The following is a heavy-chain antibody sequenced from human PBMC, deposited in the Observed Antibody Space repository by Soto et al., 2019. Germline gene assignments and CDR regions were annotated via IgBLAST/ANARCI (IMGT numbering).Heavy chain of an antibody. CDR1: GFTFSIYA. CDR3: AKGSSSAWYRFDF. V-gene: IGHV3-23*01. CDR2: ITGSGDST. Sequence: GGSLRLSCAASGFTFSIYAMSWVRQAPGKGLDWVSTITGSGDSTYYADSVKGRFTISRDNSKNTLYLQMTSLRAEDTAVYYCAKGSSSAWYRFDFWGQGTLVTVSS. D-gene: IGHD6-19*01. J-gene: IGHJ4*02.